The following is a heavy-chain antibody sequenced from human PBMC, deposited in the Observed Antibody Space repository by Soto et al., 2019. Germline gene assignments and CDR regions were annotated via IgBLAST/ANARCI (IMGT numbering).Heavy chain of an antibody. CDR3: ASGFIAAADYNWFDP. J-gene: IGHJ5*02. Sequence: QVQLQQWGAGLLKPSETLSLTCAVYGGSFSGYYWSWIRQPPGKGLEWIGEINHSGSTNYNPSLRSRVTISVDTSKNQFSLKLSSVTAADAAVYYCASGFIAAADYNWFDPWGQGTLVTVSS. V-gene: IGHV4-34*01. CDR1: GGSFSGYY. D-gene: IGHD6-13*01. CDR2: INHSGST.